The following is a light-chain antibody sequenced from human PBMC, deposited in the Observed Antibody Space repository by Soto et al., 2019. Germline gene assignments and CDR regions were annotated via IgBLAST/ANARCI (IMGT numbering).Light chain of an antibody. V-gene: IGLV1-44*01. J-gene: IGLJ2*01. CDR3: ATWDDSLNGPV. Sequence: QSVLTQPPSASGTPGQRVTISCSGSSSNIGRNNVNWYQQLPGTAPKLLIYTNNQRPSGVPDRFSGSKSGTSASLAISGLQSADEADYYYATWDDSLNGPVFGGGTKLTVL. CDR2: TNN. CDR1: SSNIGRNN.